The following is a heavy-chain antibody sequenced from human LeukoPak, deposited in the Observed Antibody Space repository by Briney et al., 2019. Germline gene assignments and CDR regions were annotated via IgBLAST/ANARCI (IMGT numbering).Heavy chain of an antibody. CDR2: IYYSGST. Sequence: PSETLSLTCTVSGGSISSSSYYWGWIRQPPGKGLEWIGSIYYSGSTYYNPSLKSRLTIFVYPANNQFSLKLSSVTAADTAVYYCARLPVGMKYYYDSSGSIWGQGTMVTVSS. D-gene: IGHD3-22*01. CDR1: GGSISSSSYY. CDR3: ARLPVGMKYYYDSSGSI. J-gene: IGHJ3*02. V-gene: IGHV4-39*01.